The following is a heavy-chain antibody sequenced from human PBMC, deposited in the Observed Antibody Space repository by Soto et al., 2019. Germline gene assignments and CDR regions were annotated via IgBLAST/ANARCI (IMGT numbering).Heavy chain of an antibody. CDR3: VAYYDFGSGNPPQPLYYYYGMDV. D-gene: IGHD3-3*01. CDR1: GGTFSSYA. V-gene: IGHV1-69*13. CDR2: IFPIFGTA. Sequence: ASVKVSCKASGGTFSSYAISWVRQAPGQGLDWMGGIFPIFGTANYAQKFQGRVTITADESTSTAYMELSRLRSEDTVVYYCVAYYDFGSGNPPQPLYYYYGMDVWGQGTTVTVSS. J-gene: IGHJ6*02.